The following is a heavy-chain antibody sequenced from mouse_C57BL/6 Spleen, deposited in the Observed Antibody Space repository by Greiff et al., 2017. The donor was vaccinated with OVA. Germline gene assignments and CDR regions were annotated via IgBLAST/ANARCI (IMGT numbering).Heavy chain of an antibody. CDR3: ARTQDYYGSSYFDY. CDR2: INPSTGGT. V-gene: IGHV1-42*01. Sequence: EVKLQESGPELVKPGASVKISCKASGYSFTGYYMNWVKQSPEKSLEWIGEINPSTGGTTYNQKFKAKATLTVDKSSSTAYMQLKSLTSEDSAVYYCARTQDYYGSSYFDYWGQGTTLTVSS. CDR1: GYSFTGYY. D-gene: IGHD1-1*01. J-gene: IGHJ2*01.